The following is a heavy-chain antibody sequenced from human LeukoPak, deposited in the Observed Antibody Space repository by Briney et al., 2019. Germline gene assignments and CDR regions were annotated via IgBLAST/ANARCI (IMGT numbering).Heavy chain of an antibody. CDR1: GFTFSDYW. D-gene: IGHD6-13*01. CDR3: ARGLAAAGNSFDS. J-gene: IGHJ4*02. V-gene: IGHV3-74*01. CDR2: INPDGSST. Sequence: GGSLRLSCAASGFTFSDYWMHWVRQAPGKGLVWVSRINPDGSSTRYADSVNGRFTISRDNAKNTLYLQMNSLRDEDTAVYYCARGLAAAGNSFDSWGQGTLVTVSS.